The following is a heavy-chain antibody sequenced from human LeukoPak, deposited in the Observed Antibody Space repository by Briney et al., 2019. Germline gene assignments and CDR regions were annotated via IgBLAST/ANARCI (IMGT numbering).Heavy chain of an antibody. CDR1: GFTFSSYG. CDR2: LRCDGGNK. Sequence: GGSLRLSCAASGFTFSSYGMHWVRQAPGKGLEWVAFLRCDGGNKYYADSVKGRFTISRDNSKNTLYLQMNSLRAEDTAVYYCAKDLRDITMIVVVSRGAMDVWGKGTTVTVSS. J-gene: IGHJ6*03. D-gene: IGHD3-22*01. CDR3: AKDLRDITMIVVVSRGAMDV. V-gene: IGHV3-30*02.